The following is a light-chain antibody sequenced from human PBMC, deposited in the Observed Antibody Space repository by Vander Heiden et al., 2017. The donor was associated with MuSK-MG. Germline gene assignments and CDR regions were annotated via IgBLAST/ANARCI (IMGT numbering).Light chain of an antibody. V-gene: IGKV1-39*01. CDR3: QQSDGTPKT. J-gene: IGKJ2*01. CDR2: AAS. CDR1: QSIRTY. Sequence: DIQMTQSPSSLSASIGDRVTITCRASQSIRTYLNWYQQKPGRAPNLLIYAASNLQGGVPSRFSGSGSGTDFTLTISRLQPEDLATYYCQQSDGTPKTFGQGTKVEIK.